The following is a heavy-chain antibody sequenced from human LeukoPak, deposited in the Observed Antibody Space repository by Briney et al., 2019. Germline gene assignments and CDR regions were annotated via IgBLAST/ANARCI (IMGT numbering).Heavy chain of an antibody. Sequence: QPGGSLRLSCATSGFTFSSYWMSWVRQAPGKGLEWVANIKQDGSEKYYVDSVKGRFTISRDNAKNSLYLQMNSLSAEDTAVYYCARDIYSSSEFDYWGQGTLVTVSS. CDR3: ARDIYSSSEFDY. CDR1: GFTFSSYW. CDR2: IKQDGSEK. D-gene: IGHD6-13*01. V-gene: IGHV3-7*01. J-gene: IGHJ4*02.